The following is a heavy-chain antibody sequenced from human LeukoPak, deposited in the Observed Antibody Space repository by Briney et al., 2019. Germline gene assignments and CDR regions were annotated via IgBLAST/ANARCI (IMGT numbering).Heavy chain of an antibody. Sequence: ASVTVSCKASGYTFTGYYIHWVRQAPGQGLEWMGRINPNSGGTNYAQKFQGRVTMTRDTSISTAYMELSSLRSEDTAVYYCARASNRGYSYGFSVWGKGTTVTVSS. CDR2: INPNSGGT. CDR1: GYTFTGYY. CDR3: ARASNRGYSYGFSV. J-gene: IGHJ6*04. V-gene: IGHV1-2*06. D-gene: IGHD5-18*01.